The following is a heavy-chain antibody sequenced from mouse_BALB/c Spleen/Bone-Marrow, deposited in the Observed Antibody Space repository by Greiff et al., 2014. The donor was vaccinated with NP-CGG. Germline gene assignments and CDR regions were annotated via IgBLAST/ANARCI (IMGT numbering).Heavy chain of an antibody. D-gene: IGHD2-1*01. CDR1: GYTFTEYT. CDR3: VRGFYFGNYAFAY. J-gene: IGHJ3*01. Sequence: EVQLQESGPELVKPGASVKISCKTSGYTFTEYTMHWVKQSLGKSLEWIGAINPNNGGSTYNQKFKGKATLTVDKSSSTAYMELRSLTSEDSAVYYCVRGFYFGNYAFAYWGQGTLVTVSA. V-gene: IGHV1-18*01. CDR2: INPNNGGS.